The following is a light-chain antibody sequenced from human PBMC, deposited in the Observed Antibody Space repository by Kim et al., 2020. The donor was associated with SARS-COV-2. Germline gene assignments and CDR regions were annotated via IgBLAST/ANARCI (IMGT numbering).Light chain of an antibody. Sequence: APGKTATITCGGNNIGTKSVNWYQQKPGQAPVLVVYDGSDRPSAIPERFSGSNSGNTATLTISRVEAGDEADYSCQVWDRSSDHLVFGGGTQLTVL. CDR2: DGS. V-gene: IGLV3-21*03. J-gene: IGLJ2*01. CDR3: QVWDRSSDHLV. CDR1: NIGTKS.